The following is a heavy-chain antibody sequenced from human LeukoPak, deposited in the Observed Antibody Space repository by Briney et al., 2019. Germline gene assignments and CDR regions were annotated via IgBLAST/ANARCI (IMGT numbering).Heavy chain of an antibody. V-gene: IGHV4-59*01. CDR3: ARARRDSSGYPYFYY. CDR1: GGSISSCY. Sequence: SETLSLTCTVSGGSISSCYWSWIRQPPGKGLEWIGYIYYSGSTNYNPSLKSRVTISVDTSKNQFSLKLSSVTAADTAVYYCARARRDSSGYPYFYYWGQGTLVTVSS. D-gene: IGHD3-22*01. J-gene: IGHJ4*02. CDR2: IYYSGST.